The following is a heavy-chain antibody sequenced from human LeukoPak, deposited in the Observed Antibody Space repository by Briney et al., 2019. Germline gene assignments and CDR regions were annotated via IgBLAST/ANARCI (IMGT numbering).Heavy chain of an antibody. J-gene: IGHJ3*02. CDR1: GPSINTYY. CDR3: ARELSVHDAFDI. D-gene: IGHD2/OR15-2a*01. CDR2: VYTSGSP. V-gene: IGHV4-4*07. Sequence: PSETLSLTCNVSGPSINTYYWSWIRQSAGGGLEFIGRVYTSGSPDYNPSLKSRVIMSADTSKNQFSLELNSVTAADTAVYYCARELSVHDAFDIWGQGTMVTVSS.